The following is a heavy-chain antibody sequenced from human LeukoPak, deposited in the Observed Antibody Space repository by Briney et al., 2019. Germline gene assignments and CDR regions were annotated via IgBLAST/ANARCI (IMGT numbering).Heavy chain of an antibody. Sequence: PGGSLRLSCAASGFTFSSYAMSWVRQAPGKGLEWVSAIGGSGGSTYYADSVKGRFTISRDNSKNTLYLQMNSLRAEDTAVYYCAKDCTVKRALNWFGPWGQGTLVTVSS. CDR3: AKDCTVKRALNWFGP. V-gene: IGHV3-23*01. D-gene: IGHD4-17*01. CDR2: IGGSGGST. J-gene: IGHJ5*02. CDR1: GFTFSSYA.